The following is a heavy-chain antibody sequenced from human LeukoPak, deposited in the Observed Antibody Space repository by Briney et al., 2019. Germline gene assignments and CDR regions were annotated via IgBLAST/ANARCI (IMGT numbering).Heavy chain of an antibody. CDR1: GGAFSDYY. D-gene: IGHD5-12*01. Sequence: PSETLSLTCGVSGGAFSDYYWSWIRQAPGKGLEWIGEMIQSGSSNYNPSLRSRVTISGDTSRNQFSLKLNSLTAADTAVYYCARGNIVATILGGLHGTTAFDFWGQGTLVTVSS. J-gene: IGHJ4*02. V-gene: IGHV4-34*01. CDR2: MIQSGSS. CDR3: ARGNIVATILGGLHGTTAFDF.